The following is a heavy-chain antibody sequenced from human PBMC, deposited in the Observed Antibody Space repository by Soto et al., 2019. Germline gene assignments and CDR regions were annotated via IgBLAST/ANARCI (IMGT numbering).Heavy chain of an antibody. CDR2: IYSGGRT. CDR3: ARVVVVAASREWLGCYP. J-gene: IGHJ5*02. D-gene: IGHD2-15*01. CDR1: GFTVSSNY. V-gene: IGHV3-53*01. Sequence: PGGSLRLSCAASGFTVSSNYMSWVRPAPGKGLEWVSVIYSGGRTYYADSVKGRFTISRDNSKNTLYLQMNSLRAEDTAVYYRARVVVVAASREWLGCYPWGQGTRVTVSS.